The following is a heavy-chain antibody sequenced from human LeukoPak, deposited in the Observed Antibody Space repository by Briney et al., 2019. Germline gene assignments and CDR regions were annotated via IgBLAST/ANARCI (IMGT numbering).Heavy chain of an antibody. CDR1: GGSISSYY. Sequence: KPSETLSLTCTVSGGSISSYYWSWIRQPAGKGLEWIGEIYHSGSTNYNPSLKSRVTISVDKSKNQFSLKLSSVTAADTAVYYCARERSSWYGKVFDYWGQGTLVTVSS. J-gene: IGHJ4*02. D-gene: IGHD6-13*01. V-gene: IGHV4-59*12. CDR3: ARERSSWYGKVFDY. CDR2: IYHSGST.